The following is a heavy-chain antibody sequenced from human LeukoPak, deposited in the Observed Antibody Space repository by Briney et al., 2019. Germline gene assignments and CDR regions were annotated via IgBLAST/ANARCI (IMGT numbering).Heavy chain of an antibody. J-gene: IGHJ4*02. CDR2: YYYSGST. D-gene: IGHD3-9*01. V-gene: IGHV4-38-2*02. CDR3: ERVEEAYYDILTGYSIRSYYFDY. CDR1: GYSMSSGYY. Sequence: KPSETLSLTCTVSGYSMSSGYYWGWIRQPPGKGPEWIWSYYYSGSTYYNPSLKSRVTIQVDTSKNQFSLKLSSVTAADTAVYYCERVEEAYYDILTGYSIRSYYFDYWGQGTLVTVSS.